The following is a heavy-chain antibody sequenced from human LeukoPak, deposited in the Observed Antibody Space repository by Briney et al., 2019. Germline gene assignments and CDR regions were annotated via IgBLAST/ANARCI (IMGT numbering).Heavy chain of an antibody. D-gene: IGHD3-16*02. CDR1: RFSFSNYG. CDR2: IRFAGGNE. CDR3: AKDQFIGYPNDF. V-gene: IGHV3-30*02. Sequence: GGSLRLSCAASRFSFSNYGIHWVRQAPGKGGQWVAFIRFAGGNEYCADSVKGRFTISRDNSKNTLYLQMNSLRSEDTAVYYCAKDQFIGYPNDFWGQGTLVTVSS. J-gene: IGHJ4*02.